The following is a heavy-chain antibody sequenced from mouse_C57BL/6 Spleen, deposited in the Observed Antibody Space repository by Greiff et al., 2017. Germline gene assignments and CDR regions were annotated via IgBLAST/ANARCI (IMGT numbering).Heavy chain of an antibody. V-gene: IGHV10-1*01. CDR1: GFSFNTYA. J-gene: IGHJ1*03. CDR3: VRQSGYGSSLYWYFDV. D-gene: IGHD1-1*01. CDR2: IRSKSNNYAT. Sequence: EVQLVESGGGLVQPKGSLKLSCAASGFSFNTYAMNWVRQAPGKGLEWVARIRSKSNNYATYYADSVKDRFTISRDDSESMLYLQMNNLKTEDTAMYYCVRQSGYGSSLYWYFDVWGTGTTVTVSS.